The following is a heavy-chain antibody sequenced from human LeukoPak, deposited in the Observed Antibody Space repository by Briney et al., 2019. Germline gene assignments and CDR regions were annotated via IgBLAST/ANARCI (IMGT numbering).Heavy chain of an antibody. CDR1: GFTFSNYG. J-gene: IGHJ4*02. CDR2: IPYDRNKR. Sequence: SGGSLRLSCITSGFTFSNYGMHWVRQAPGKGLEWVAFIPYDRNKRNYADSVKGRFTISRDNSKNTVYLQMHSLRPEDTAVYYCAKDRGRDISGSEDFDYWGQGTLVTVSS. V-gene: IGHV3-30*02. D-gene: IGHD3-22*01. CDR3: AKDRGRDISGSEDFDY.